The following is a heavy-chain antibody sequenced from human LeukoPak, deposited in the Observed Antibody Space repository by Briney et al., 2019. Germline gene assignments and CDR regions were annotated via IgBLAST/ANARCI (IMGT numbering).Heavy chain of an antibody. V-gene: IGHV1-69*05. Sequence: ASVKVSCKASGGTFSSYAISWVRQAPGQGLEWMGGIIPIFGTANYAQKLQGRVTITTDESTSTAYMELSSLRSEDTAVYYCARCIVGASRYYYYMDVWGKGTTVTVSS. CDR2: IIPIFGTA. CDR1: GGTFSSYA. J-gene: IGHJ6*03. CDR3: ARCIVGASRYYYYMDV. D-gene: IGHD1-26*01.